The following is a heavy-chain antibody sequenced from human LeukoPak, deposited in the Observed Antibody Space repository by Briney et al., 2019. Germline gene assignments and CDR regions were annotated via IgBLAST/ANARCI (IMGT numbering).Heavy chain of an antibody. CDR3: ARGRQLVPPHFDP. CDR2: IYNSGST. CDR1: GGSISIYY. J-gene: IGHJ5*02. V-gene: IGHV4-59*12. Sequence: PSETLSLTCIVSGGSISIYYWNWIRQPPGKGLEWIGYIYNSGSTDYNPSLKRRVTISADTSKNQFSLKLSSVTAADTAVYYCARGRQLVPPHFDPWGQGALVTVSS. D-gene: IGHD6-13*01.